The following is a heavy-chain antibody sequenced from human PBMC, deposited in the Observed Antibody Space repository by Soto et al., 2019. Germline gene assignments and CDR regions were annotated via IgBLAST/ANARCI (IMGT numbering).Heavy chain of an antibody. CDR2: ISWNSNTI. D-gene: IGHD6-19*01. CDR1: GFTFDDYA. V-gene: IGHV3-9*01. Sequence: VHLVESGGGTVPPGRSLRLTCLSSGFTFDDYAMHWVRQSPGKGLAWVAGISWNSNTIGYADSVKGRFTISRDNGKKSLYLEIKSLRFEDTALYFCVKDKEGSSGWYAMDVWGQVTTGTVSS. CDR3: VKDKEGSSGWYAMDV. J-gene: IGHJ6*02.